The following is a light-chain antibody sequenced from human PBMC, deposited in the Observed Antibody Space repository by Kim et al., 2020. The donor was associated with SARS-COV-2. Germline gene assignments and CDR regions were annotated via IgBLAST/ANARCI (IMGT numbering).Light chain of an antibody. CDR1: QSVSSSY. V-gene: IGKV3-20*01. CDR2: GAS. CDR3: QQYGSSPPYS. J-gene: IGKJ2*03. Sequence: SPGESAPLSCSASQSVSSSYLAWYQQKPGQAPRLLIYGASSRATGIPDRFSGSGSGTDFTLTISRLEPEDFAVYYCQQYGSSPPYSFGQGTKLEI.